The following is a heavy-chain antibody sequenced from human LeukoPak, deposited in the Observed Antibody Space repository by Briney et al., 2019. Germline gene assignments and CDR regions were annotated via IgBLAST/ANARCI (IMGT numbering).Heavy chain of an antibody. V-gene: IGHV4-34*01. CDR3: ARGSDDAFDI. Sequence: KPSETLSLTCAVYGGSFSGYYWSWIRQPPGKGLEWIGEINHSGSTNYNPSLKSRVTISVDTSKNQFSLKLSSVTAADTAVYYCARGSDDAFDIWGQGTMVTVPS. CDR1: GGSFSGYY. J-gene: IGHJ3*02. CDR2: INHSGST. D-gene: IGHD6-25*01.